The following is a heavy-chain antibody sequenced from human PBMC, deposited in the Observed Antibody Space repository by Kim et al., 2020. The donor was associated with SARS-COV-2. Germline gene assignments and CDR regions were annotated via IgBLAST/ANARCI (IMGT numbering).Heavy chain of an antibody. CDR1: GGSISSYY. J-gene: IGHJ4*02. D-gene: IGHD2-15*01. Sequence: SETLSLTCTVSGGSISSYYWSWIRQPPGKGLEWIGYIYYSGSTNYNPSLKSRVTISVDTSKNQFSLKLSSVTAADTAVYYCARDSVSGGIDYWGQGTLVT. CDR3: ARDSVSGGIDY. V-gene: IGHV4-59*01. CDR2: IYYSGST.